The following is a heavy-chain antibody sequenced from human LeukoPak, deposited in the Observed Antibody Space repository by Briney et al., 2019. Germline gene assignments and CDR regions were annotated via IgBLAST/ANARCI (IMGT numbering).Heavy chain of an antibody. J-gene: IGHJ4*02. Sequence: GGSLRLSCAASGFTFSSYEMNWVRQAPGKGLEWVSYISSSGSTIYYADSVKGRFTISRDNAKNSLYLQMNSLRAEDTAVYYCASADYDYVWGSYRQYYFDYWGQGTLVTVSS. CDR1: GFTFSSYE. CDR3: ASADYDYVWGSYRQYYFDY. D-gene: IGHD3-16*02. V-gene: IGHV3-48*03. CDR2: ISSSGSTI.